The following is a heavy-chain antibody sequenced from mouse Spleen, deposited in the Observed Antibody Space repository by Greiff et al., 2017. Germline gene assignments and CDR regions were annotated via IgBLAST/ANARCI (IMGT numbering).Heavy chain of an antibody. D-gene: IGHD1-1*01. CDR1: GYTFTSYW. J-gene: IGHJ4*01. V-gene: IGHV1-69*01. CDR3: ASYYEAMDY. Sequence: QVQLKQPGAELVMPGASVKLSCKASGYTFTSYWMHWVKQRPGQGLEWIGEIDPSDSYTNYNQKFKGKATLTVDKSSSTAYMQLSSLTSEDSAVYYCASYYEAMDYWGQGTSVTVSS. CDR2: IDPSDSYT.